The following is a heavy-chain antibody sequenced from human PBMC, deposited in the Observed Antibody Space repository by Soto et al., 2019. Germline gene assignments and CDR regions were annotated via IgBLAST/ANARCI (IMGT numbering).Heavy chain of an antibody. CDR1: GFTFSNYG. CDR2: ISYDGTNK. Sequence: QVQLVESGGGVVQPGRSLRLSCAASGFTFSNYGMHWVRQAPGKGLEWVALISYDGTNKYYADSVKGRFTISRDNSKNTLYLQMNSLRAEDTAAYYCAKVRDYSIYNYYGLDVWGQGNTVTVSS. D-gene: IGHD4-4*01. CDR3: AKVRDYSIYNYYGLDV. J-gene: IGHJ6*02. V-gene: IGHV3-30*18.